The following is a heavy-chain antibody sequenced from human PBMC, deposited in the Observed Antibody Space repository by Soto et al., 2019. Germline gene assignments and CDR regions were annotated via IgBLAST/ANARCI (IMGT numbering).Heavy chain of an antibody. CDR3: AKCMQAYWNYDAHHI. CDR2: ITATGGNT. CDR1: GFTFSTYS. J-gene: IGHJ3*02. Sequence: GGSLRLSCAASGFTFSTYSMTWVRQAPGKGLEWVAHITATGGNTYYADSVRGRFTVSRDTSGNTLYLQMNSLRAEDTALYYCAKCMQAYWNYDAHHIWGQGTMVTVSS. V-gene: IGHV3-23*01. D-gene: IGHD1-7*01.